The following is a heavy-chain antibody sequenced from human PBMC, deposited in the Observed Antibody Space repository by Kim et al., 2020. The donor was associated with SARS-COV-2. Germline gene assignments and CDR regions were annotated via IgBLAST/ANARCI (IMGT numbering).Heavy chain of an antibody. D-gene: IGHD3-10*01. CDR3: AKDAYVLLWFGERDARPFDY. J-gene: IGHJ4*02. CDR1: GFTFSSYA. V-gene: IGHV3-23*01. CDR2: ISGSGGST. Sequence: GGSLRLSCAASGFTFSSYAMSWVRQAPGKGLEWVSAISGSGGSTYYADPVKGRFTISRDNSMNTLYLQMNSLRAEDTAVYYCAKDAYVLLWFGERDARPFDYWGQGTLVTVSS.